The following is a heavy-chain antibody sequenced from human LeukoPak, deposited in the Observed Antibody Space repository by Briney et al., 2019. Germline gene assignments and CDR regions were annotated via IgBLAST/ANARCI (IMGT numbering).Heavy chain of an antibody. CDR2: ITDDGSST. CDR3: ARDRALDSPRGYYYTEDDY. CDR1: GFTFRTYG. J-gene: IGHJ4*02. Sequence: GGSLRLSCAASGFTFRTYGMNWVRQAPGKGLEWVSAITDDGSSTYYTESVKGRFTISRDNSKNTLYLQMNSLRTEDTAVYYCARDRALDSPRGYYYTEDDYWGQGTLVTVST. D-gene: IGHD3-22*01. V-gene: IGHV3-23*01.